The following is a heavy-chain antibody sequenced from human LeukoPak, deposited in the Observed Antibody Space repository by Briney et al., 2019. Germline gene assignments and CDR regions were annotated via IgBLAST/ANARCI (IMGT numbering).Heavy chain of an antibody. D-gene: IGHD1-7*01. CDR3: ARGTTDY. Sequence: ASVKVSFTASGYTFTSYAMHWVRQAPGQRLEWMGWINAGNGNTKYSQKFQGRVTITRDTSASTAYMELSGLRSEDTAVYYCARGTTDYWGQGTLVTVSS. CDR1: GYTFTSYA. J-gene: IGHJ4*02. CDR2: INAGNGNT. V-gene: IGHV1-3*01.